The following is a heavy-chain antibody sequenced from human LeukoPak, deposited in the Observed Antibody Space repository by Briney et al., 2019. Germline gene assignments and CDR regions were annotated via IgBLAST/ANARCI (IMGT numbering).Heavy chain of an antibody. CDR2: VSKDGSAT. CDR1: GFIFDGCA. V-gene: IGHV3-30*03. CDR3: ATGRVQLDY. D-gene: IGHD3-10*01. J-gene: IGHJ4*02. Sequence: GGSLRLSCAASGFIFDGCAMNWVRQAPGKGLEWVAQVSKDGSATFYADSVRGRFTISRDNSKNTLSLQMDNLRVDDTAVYFCATGRVQLDYWGQGALVSVSS.